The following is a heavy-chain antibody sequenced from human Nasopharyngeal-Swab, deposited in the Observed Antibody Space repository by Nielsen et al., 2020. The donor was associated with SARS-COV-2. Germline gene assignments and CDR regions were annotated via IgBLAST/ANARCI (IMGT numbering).Heavy chain of an antibody. CDR2: IYVGDSDT. D-gene: IGHD3-22*01. V-gene: IGHV5-51*01. J-gene: IGHJ6*03. CDR3: ARLPRHSSASINYYYYTDV. CDR1: GYIFTTYW. Sequence: GESLKISCKGSGYIFTTYWIAWVRQMPGKGLEWMGIIYVGDSDTRYSPSFQGRVTISADKSISTAYLQWSSLKTSDTAMYYCARLPRHSSASINYYYYTDVWGKGTTVTVSS.